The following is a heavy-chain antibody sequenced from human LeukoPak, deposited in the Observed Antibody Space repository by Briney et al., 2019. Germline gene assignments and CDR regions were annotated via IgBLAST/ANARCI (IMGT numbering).Heavy chain of an antibody. Sequence: ASVKVSCKASGFTFTGSYMHWVRLAPAQGLEWMGRVNPNSGDTNYEQKFQGRVTMTSDTSISTAYMELSTLRSDDTAVYYCARSGGHCTNGVCHTDYYMDVWGKGTTVTVSS. CDR2: VNPNSGDT. CDR1: GFTFTGSY. J-gene: IGHJ6*03. D-gene: IGHD2-8*01. CDR3: ARSGGHCTNGVCHTDYYMDV. V-gene: IGHV1-2*02.